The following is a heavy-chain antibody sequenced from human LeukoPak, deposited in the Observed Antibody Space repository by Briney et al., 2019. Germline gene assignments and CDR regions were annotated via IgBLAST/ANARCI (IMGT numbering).Heavy chain of an antibody. J-gene: IGHJ4*02. D-gene: IGHD5-24*01. Sequence: SPSETLSLTCTVSDGSISSSGYYWGWIRQAPGKGLEWIGTIYHNGRTYYNPSLKSRITISVDTSTNQFSLSLNSVTAADTAVYYCARSPSRDGYNNLILFEYWGQGALVTVSS. CDR2: IYHNGRT. CDR1: DGSISSSGYY. V-gene: IGHV4-39*01. CDR3: ARSPSRDGYNNLILFEY.